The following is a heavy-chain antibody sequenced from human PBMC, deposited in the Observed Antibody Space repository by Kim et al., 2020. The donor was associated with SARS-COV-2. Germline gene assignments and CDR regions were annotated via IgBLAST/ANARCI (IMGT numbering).Heavy chain of an antibody. J-gene: IGHJ3*02. CDR3: ARGGGYDSWLHAFDI. V-gene: IGHV1-2*06. D-gene: IGHD5-12*01. CDR2: INPNSGGT. Sequence: ASVKVSCKASGYTFTGYYMHWVRQAPGQGLEWMGRINPNSGGTNYAQKFQGRVTMTRDTSISTAYMELSRLRSDDTAVYYCARGGGYDSWLHAFDIWGQGTMVTVSS. CDR1: GYTFTGYY.